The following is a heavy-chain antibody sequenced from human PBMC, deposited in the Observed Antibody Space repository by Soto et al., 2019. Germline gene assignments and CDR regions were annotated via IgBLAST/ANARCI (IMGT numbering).Heavy chain of an antibody. CDR2: VFHSATT. CDR1: GDSFSDYY. V-gene: IGHV4-59*01. Sequence: QVQLQESGPGLVKPSETLTLTCTVSGDSFSDYYWNWIRQVPGKGLEWIGFVFHSATTSYNPSLKTRVAISDDTSKKQFSLRLTSVSAADTVIYYCARGHYSSGWPIDHWGQGILVTVSS. J-gene: IGHJ4*02. D-gene: IGHD6-19*01. CDR3: ARGHYSSGWPIDH.